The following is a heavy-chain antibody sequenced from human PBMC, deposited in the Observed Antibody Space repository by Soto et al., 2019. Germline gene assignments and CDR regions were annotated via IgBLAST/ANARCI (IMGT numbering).Heavy chain of an antibody. Sequence: SVKVSCKASGFTFSISAIQWVRQARGQRLEWIGWIVVGSGNTKYAQKFQERLTMTRDMSTSTAYMELSSLRSEDTAVYYCAADMAPTDMYNWFDPWGQGTLVTAPQ. V-gene: IGHV1-58*02. D-gene: IGHD1-1*01. CDR1: GFTFSISA. CDR3: AADMAPTDMYNWFDP. CDR2: IVVGSGNT. J-gene: IGHJ5*02.